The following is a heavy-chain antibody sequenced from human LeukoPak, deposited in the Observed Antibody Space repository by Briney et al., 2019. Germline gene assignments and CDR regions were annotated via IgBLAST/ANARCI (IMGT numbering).Heavy chain of an antibody. J-gene: IGHJ4*02. V-gene: IGHV3-74*01. CDR1: GFTFSTYC. CDR2: ICPDGTVT. Sequence: GGSLRLSCAASGFTFSTYCMHWVRQAPGKGPMWVSRICPDGTVTNYADSVKARFIISRDNARNTVYLQMNSLRVEDTAVYYCVRDFRSADYRGQGTLVTVSS. CDR3: VRDFRSADY.